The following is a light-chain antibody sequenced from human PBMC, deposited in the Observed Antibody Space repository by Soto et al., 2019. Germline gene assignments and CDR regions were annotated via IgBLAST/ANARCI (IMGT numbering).Light chain of an antibody. J-gene: IGKJ4*01. CDR1: QRMSSW. Sequence: DIQMTQTPSTLSASVGGRVTITCRASQRMSSWLAWYQHQPGRAPKLLIYRASILDSGVPSRFNGSGSGTEFTLTISSLQPDDSATYYCQQYNSYPLTLGGGTKVEIK. CDR3: QQYNSYPLT. CDR2: RAS. V-gene: IGKV1-5*03.